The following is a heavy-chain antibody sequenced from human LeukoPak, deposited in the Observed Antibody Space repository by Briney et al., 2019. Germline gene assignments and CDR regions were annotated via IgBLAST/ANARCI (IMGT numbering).Heavy chain of an antibody. CDR2: IYSGGST. D-gene: IGHD6-13*01. CDR3: ARASIAAAGYYFDY. J-gene: IGHJ4*02. Sequence: GGSLRLSCAASGFTVSTDYMSWVRQAPGKGLEWASVIYSGGSTYYADSVKGRFTISRDNSMNTLYLQMNSLRAEDTAVYYCARASIAAAGYYFDYWGQGTLVTVSS. V-gene: IGHV3-66*01. CDR1: GFTVSTDY.